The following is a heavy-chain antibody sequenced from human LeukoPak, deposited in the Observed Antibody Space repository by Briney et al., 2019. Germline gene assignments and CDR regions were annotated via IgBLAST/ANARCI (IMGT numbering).Heavy chain of an antibody. J-gene: IGHJ4*02. V-gene: IGHV3-74*01. CDR3: ATDVIVGPKFRTIDF. D-gene: IGHD1-26*01. CDR1: GFTFSSYS. CDR2: INSDGSYT. Sequence: GGSLRLSCAVSGFTFSSYSMYWVRQAPGKGLVWVSRINSDGSYTSNGDSVKGRFTISRDNAKNTLYLQMNSLRAEDTAVYYCATDVIVGPKFRTIDFWGQGTLVTVSS.